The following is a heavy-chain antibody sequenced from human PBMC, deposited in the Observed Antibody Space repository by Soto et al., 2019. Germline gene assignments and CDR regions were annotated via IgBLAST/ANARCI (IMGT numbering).Heavy chain of an antibody. CDR1: GYTFRSYG. Sequence: GASVKVSCKASGYTFRSYGISWVRQAPGQGLEWVGWISAYNGDTHYAPKFQDRITWTTETSTDTAYMELRSLRLDDTAMYYCARRSSGSSSSLYYWGQGTLVTVSS. D-gene: IGHD3-10*01. CDR3: ARRSSGSSSSLYY. J-gene: IGHJ4*02. CDR2: ISAYNGDT. V-gene: IGHV1-18*04.